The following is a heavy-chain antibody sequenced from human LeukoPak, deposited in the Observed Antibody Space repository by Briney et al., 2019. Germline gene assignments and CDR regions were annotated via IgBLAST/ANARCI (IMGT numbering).Heavy chain of an antibody. CDR2: IKPSGGPT. J-gene: IGHJ4*02. Sequence: ASVKVFCKASGYTFNSYYMLWVRQASGPRPEWMGIIKPSGGPTSYAQKFQGRVTMTRDTSTSTVFMELSSLRSEDTALYYCAREEDGGTFDYWGQGTLVTVSS. D-gene: IGHD3-16*01. V-gene: IGHV1-46*02. CDR3: AREEDGGTFDY. CDR1: GYTFNSYY.